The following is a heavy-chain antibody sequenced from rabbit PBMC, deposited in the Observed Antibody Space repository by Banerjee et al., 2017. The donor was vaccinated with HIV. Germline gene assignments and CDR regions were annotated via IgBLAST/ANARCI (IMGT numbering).Heavy chain of an antibody. CDR1: GFSFSSGYW. CDR2: IDEINTDTI. Sequence: QSLEESGGDLVKPGASLTLTCTASGFSFSSGYWICWVRQAPGKGLEWVACIDEINTDTINYASWAKGRFTISKTSSTTVTLQMPSLTAADTATYFCTRHYNLWGPGTLVTVS. J-gene: IGHJ4*01. V-gene: IGHV1S40*01. CDR3: TRHYNL.